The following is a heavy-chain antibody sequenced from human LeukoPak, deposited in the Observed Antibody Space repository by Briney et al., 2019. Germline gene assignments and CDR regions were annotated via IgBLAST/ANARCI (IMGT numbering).Heavy chain of an antibody. CDR3: ARDQHYYDSSGYYS. V-gene: IGHV1-2*02. CDR2: INPNSGGT. J-gene: IGHJ4*02. D-gene: IGHD3-22*01. CDR1: GYTFTGYY. Sequence: GASVKVSCKASGYTFTGYYMHWVRQAPGQGLEWMGWINPNSGGTNYAQKFQGRVTMTRDTSISTAYMELSRLRSDDTAVYYCARDQHYYDSSGYYSWGQGTLVTVPS.